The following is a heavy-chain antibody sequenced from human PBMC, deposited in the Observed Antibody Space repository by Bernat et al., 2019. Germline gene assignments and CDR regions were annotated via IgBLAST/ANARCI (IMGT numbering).Heavy chain of an antibody. CDR3: AKVADYYDSSGYYYGDAFDI. Sequence: QVQLVESGGGVVQPGRSLRLSCAASGFTFSSYGMHWVRQAPGKELEWVAVISYDGSNKYYADSVKGRFTISRDNSKNTLYLQMNSLRAEDTAVYYCAKVADYYDSSGYYYGDAFDIWGQGTMVTVSS. J-gene: IGHJ3*02. CDR2: ISYDGSNK. D-gene: IGHD3-22*01. CDR1: GFTFSSYG. V-gene: IGHV3-30*18.